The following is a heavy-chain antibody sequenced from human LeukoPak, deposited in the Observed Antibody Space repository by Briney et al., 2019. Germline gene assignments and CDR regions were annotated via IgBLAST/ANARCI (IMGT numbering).Heavy chain of an antibody. D-gene: IGHD2-2*01. V-gene: IGHV3-23*01. Sequence: GGSLRLSCAASGVTFSSYAMSWVRQAPGKGLGWVSRISGGGISTYFADSVKGRFTISRDNSKNTLYLQMNSLRAENTAVYYCTHQYQLELWYFQHWGQGTLVTVSS. CDR1: GVTFSSYA. CDR3: THQYQLELWYFQH. CDR2: ISGGGIST. J-gene: IGHJ1*01.